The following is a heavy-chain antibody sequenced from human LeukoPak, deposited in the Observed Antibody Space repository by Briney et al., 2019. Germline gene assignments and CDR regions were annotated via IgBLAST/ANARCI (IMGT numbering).Heavy chain of an antibody. Sequence: ASVKVSCKASGGTFSSYAISWVRQAPGQGLERMGRIIPIFGTANYAQKFQGRVTITTYESTSTAYMELSSLRSEDTAVYYCARDPEMAACYFDYWGQGTLVTVSS. CDR3: ARDPEMAACYFDY. CDR2: IIPIFGTA. D-gene: IGHD5-24*01. CDR1: GGTFSSYA. V-gene: IGHV1-69*05. J-gene: IGHJ4*02.